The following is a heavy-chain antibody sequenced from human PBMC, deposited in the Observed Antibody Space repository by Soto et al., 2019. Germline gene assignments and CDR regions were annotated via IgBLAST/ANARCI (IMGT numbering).Heavy chain of an antibody. J-gene: IGHJ4*02. D-gene: IGHD2-21*02. CDR2: INPSGGYT. Sequence: ASVKVSCKASGYTFTSYGISWVRQAPGQGLEWMGTINPSGGYTTYAQKFLGRVTMTRDTSTSTLYMELTSLRSEDTAVYFCARGGHVVVVTAAFDYWGQGTLVTISS. CDR1: GYTFTSYG. V-gene: IGHV1-46*03. CDR3: ARGGHVVVVTAAFDY.